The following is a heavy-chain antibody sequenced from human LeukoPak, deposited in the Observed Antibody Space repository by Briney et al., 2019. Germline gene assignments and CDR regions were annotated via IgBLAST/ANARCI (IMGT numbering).Heavy chain of an antibody. V-gene: IGHV3-74*03. CDR3: AKDNYCSGGSCLGWFDP. J-gene: IGHJ5*02. D-gene: IGHD2-15*01. CDR1: GFTFSDYW. CDR2: ITSDGSNT. Sequence: GGSLRLSCAASGFTFSDYWMHWVRQAPGKGLVWVSRITSDGSNTTYADTVKGRFTISRDNSKNTLYLQMNSLRAEDTAVYYCAKDNYCSGGSCLGWFDPWGQGTLVTVSS.